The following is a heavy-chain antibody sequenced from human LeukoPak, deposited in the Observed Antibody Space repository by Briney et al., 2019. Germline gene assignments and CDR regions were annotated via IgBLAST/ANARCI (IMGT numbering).Heavy chain of an antibody. J-gene: IGHJ4*02. Sequence: PSETLSLTCTVSGGSISSYYWSWIRQPPGKGLEWMGYIYYSGSTNYNPSLKSRVTILVDTSKNQFSLKLSSVTAADTAVYYCARGDSGYDWVDYWGQGTLVTVSS. CDR3: ARGDSGYDWVDY. D-gene: IGHD5-12*01. V-gene: IGHV4-59*01. CDR1: GGSISSYY. CDR2: IYYSGST.